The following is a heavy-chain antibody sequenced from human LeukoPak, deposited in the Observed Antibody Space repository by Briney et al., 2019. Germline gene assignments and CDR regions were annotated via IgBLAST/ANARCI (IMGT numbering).Heavy chain of an antibody. CDR1: GGSFSGYY. CDR2: IYYSGST. V-gene: IGHV4-34*01. D-gene: IGHD3-3*02. Sequence: PSETLSLTCAVYGGSFSGYYWGWIRQPPGKGLEWIGSIYYSGSTYYNPSLKSRVTISVDTSKNQFSLKLSSVTAADTAVYYCARMARGFIFYYYYYMDVWGKGTTVTVSS. CDR3: ARMARGFIFYYYYYMDV. J-gene: IGHJ6*03.